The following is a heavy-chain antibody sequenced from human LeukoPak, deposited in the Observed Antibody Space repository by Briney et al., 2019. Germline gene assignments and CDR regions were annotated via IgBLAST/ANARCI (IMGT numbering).Heavy chain of an antibody. CDR1: GFTFSDYG. CDR3: AKDLMRDRWFGES. D-gene: IGHD3-10*01. CDR2: IRYEGNGK. J-gene: IGHJ5*02. Sequence: PGGSLRLSCAASGFTFSDYGMHWVRQAPGKGLEWVAFIRYEGNGKYYADSAKGRFTISRDNYKNTLYLEMNSLRVEDTVVYYCAKDLMRDRWFGESWGQGTLVIVSS. V-gene: IGHV3-30*02.